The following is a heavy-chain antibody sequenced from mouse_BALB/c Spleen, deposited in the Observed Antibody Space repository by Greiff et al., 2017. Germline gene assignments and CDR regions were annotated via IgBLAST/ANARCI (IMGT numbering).Heavy chain of an antibody. J-gene: IGHJ2*01. Sequence: ESGPGLVKPSQSLSLTCSVTGYSITSGYYWNWIRQFPGNKLEWMGYISYDGSNNYNPSLKNRISITRDTSKNQFFLKLNSVTTEDTATYYCAREDYDEGYFDYWGQGTTLTVSS. CDR1: GYSITSGYY. CDR3: AREDYDEGYFDY. D-gene: IGHD2-4*01. V-gene: IGHV3-6*02. CDR2: ISYDGSN.